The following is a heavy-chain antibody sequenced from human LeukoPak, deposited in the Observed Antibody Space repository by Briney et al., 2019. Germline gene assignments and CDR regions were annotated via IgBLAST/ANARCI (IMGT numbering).Heavy chain of an antibody. J-gene: IGHJ4*02. Sequence: SETLSLTCTVPGGSISSGDYYWSWIRQPPGKGLEWIGYIYYSGSTYYNPSLKSRVTISVDTSKNQFSLKLSSVTAADTAVYYCARESDYGDYIDYWGQGTLVTVSS. CDR1: GGSISSGDYY. CDR3: ARESDYGDYIDY. CDR2: IYYSGST. D-gene: IGHD4-17*01. V-gene: IGHV4-30-4*01.